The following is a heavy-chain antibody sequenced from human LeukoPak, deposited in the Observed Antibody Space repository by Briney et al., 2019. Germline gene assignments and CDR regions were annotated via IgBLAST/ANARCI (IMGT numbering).Heavy chain of an antibody. CDR1: GGSISSSSYY. CDR3: ARAKKGIVVVPAASPPANFRWDGRNAFDI. Sequence: NTSETLSLTCPVSGGSISSSSYYWGWIRQPPGKGLEWIGSIYYSGSTYYNPSLKSRVTISVDTSNNQFSLKLSSVTAADTAVYYCARAKKGIVVVPAASPPANFRWDGRNAFDIWGQGTMVTVSS. V-gene: IGHV4-39*01. J-gene: IGHJ3*02. D-gene: IGHD2-2*01. CDR2: IYYSGST.